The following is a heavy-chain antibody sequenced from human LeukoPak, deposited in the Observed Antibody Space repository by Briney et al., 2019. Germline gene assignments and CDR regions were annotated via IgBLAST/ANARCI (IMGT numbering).Heavy chain of an antibody. J-gene: IGHJ3*02. CDR2: IYSGGST. V-gene: IGHV3-53*01. Sequence: GGSLRLSCAGSGFTFSSYAMSWVRQAPGKGLEWVSVIYSGGSTYYADSVKGRFTISRDNSKNTLYLQMNSLRAEDTAVYYCARDSVEMATIGAFDIWGQGTMVTVSS. CDR1: GFTFSSYA. D-gene: IGHD5-24*01. CDR3: ARDSVEMATIGAFDI.